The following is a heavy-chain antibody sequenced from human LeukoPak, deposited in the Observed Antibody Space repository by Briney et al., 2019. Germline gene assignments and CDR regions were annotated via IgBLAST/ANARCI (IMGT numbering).Heavy chain of an antibody. Sequence: PGGSLRLSCSASGFTFSRYPMHWVRQAPGKGLEYVSAISGNGASTYYADSVKGGFTISRDNSKNTLYLQMSSLRTEDTAIYYCVKAQYDFWSGLDYWGQGTLVTVSS. CDR1: GFTFSRYP. CDR2: ISGNGAST. J-gene: IGHJ4*02. CDR3: VKAQYDFWSGLDY. V-gene: IGHV3-64D*09. D-gene: IGHD3-3*01.